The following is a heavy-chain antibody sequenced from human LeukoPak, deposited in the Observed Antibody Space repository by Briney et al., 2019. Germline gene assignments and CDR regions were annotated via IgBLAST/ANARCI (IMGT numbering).Heavy chain of an antibody. J-gene: IGHJ4*02. V-gene: IGHV3-48*04. Sequence: GGSLRLSCAASGFTFSSNSMNWVRQAPGKGLEWVSYIRSSGDTIYYADSVKGRFTISRDNAKNSLYLQMNSLRAEDTAVYYCARGTMFPYYFDYWGQGTLVTVSS. CDR2: IRSSGDTI. CDR3: ARGTMFPYYFDY. D-gene: IGHD3-10*02. CDR1: GFTFSSNS.